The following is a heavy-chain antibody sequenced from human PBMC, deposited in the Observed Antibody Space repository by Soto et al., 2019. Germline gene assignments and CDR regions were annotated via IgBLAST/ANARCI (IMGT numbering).Heavy chain of an antibody. Sequence: QVQLVQSGAEVKKPGSSVKVSCKASGGTFSRYAISWVRQAPGQGLEWMGGIIPIFGTANYAQKFKGRVTITADESTSTAYMELSSLRFEETAVYYCARAIVGPTTTGWLDPWGQGTLVTVSS. D-gene: IGHD1-26*01. CDR3: ARAIVGPTTTGWLDP. CDR1: GGTFSRYA. CDR2: IIPIFGTA. J-gene: IGHJ5*02. V-gene: IGHV1-69*01.